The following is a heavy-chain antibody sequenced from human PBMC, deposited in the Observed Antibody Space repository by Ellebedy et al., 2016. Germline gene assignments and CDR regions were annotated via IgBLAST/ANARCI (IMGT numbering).Heavy chain of an antibody. CDR3: ARDGSEWSRDY. Sequence: GGSLRLXCAASGFTFSNAWMSWVRQAPGEGLEWVATIVFSGTATYYSDSVKGRFIISRDNAKDSLFLQMNSLRVEDTAVYYCARDGSEWSRDYWGQGTLVTVSS. CDR1: GFTFSNAW. V-gene: IGHV3-11*04. CDR2: IVFSGTAT. J-gene: IGHJ4*02. D-gene: IGHD3-3*01.